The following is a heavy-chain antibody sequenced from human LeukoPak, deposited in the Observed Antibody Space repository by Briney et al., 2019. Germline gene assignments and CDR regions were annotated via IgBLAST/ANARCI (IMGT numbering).Heavy chain of an antibody. CDR1: GGSISSYY. CDR3: ARGGAVVNWWFDP. J-gene: IGHJ5*02. V-gene: IGHV4-4*07. CDR2: IYTSGNT. D-gene: IGHD6-19*01. Sequence: SETLSLTCTVSGGSISSYYWSWIRQPAGKGLEWIGLIYTSGNTNYNPSLKSRATMSVDTSKNQFSLKLTSVTAADTAVYYCARGGAVVNWWFDPWSQGTLVTVSS.